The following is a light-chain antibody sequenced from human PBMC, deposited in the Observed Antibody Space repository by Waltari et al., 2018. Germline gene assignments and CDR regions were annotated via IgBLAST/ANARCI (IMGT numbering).Light chain of an antibody. CDR1: PPNIGKNT. CDR2: SNE. CDR3: ATWDDNLDMLL. Sequence: QSILPQPPSASGTPGQRVTISRSGSPPNIGKNTVNWYQQVPGRAPNLLLFSNEQRPSGVPDRFSGSKSGTSASLAISGLQSEDEADFYCATWDDNLDMLLFGGGTKLTVL. V-gene: IGLV1-44*01. J-gene: IGLJ3*02.